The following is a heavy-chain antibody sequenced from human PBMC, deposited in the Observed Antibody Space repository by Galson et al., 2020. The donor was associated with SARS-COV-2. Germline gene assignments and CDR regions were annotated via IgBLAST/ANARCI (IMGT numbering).Heavy chain of an antibody. Sequence: ETLETLSLTCTVSGGSISSSSYYWGWLRQPPGKGLEWIGSIYYSGSTYYNPSLKSRVTISVDTSKNQFSLKLSSVTAADTAVYYCARRRYCSSTSCLYYYYGMDVWGQGTTVTVSS. CDR2: IYYSGST. D-gene: IGHD2-2*01. V-gene: IGHV4-39*01. CDR3: ARRRYCSSTSCLYYYYGMDV. J-gene: IGHJ6*02. CDR1: GGSISSSSYY.